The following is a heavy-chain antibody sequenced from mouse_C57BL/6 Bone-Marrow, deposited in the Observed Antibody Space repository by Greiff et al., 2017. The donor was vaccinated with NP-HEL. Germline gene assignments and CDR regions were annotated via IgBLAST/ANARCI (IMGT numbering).Heavy chain of an antibody. D-gene: IGHD1-1*01. CDR1: GYTFTSYG. J-gene: IGHJ1*03. V-gene: IGHV1-81*01. CDR2: IYPRSGNT. Sequence: QVQLKESGAELARPGASVKLSCKASGYTFTSYGISWVKQRTGQGLEWIGEIYPRSGNTYYNEKFKGKATLTADKSSSTAYMELRSLTSEDSAVYFCAREGGLRRGYFDVWGTGTTVTVSS. CDR3: AREGGLRRGYFDV.